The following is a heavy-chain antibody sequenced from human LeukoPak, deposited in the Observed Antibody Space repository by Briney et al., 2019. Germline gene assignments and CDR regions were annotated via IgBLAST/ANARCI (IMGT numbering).Heavy chain of an antibody. V-gene: IGHV3-30-3*01. J-gene: IGHJ4*02. CDR3: ARDPLSYDSSGYASFLDY. CDR1: GFTFGDYA. D-gene: IGHD3-22*01. CDR2: TSYDGSNK. Sequence: GGSLRLSCTASGFTFGDYATSWVRQAPGKGLEWVAVTSYDGSNKYYADSVKGRFTISRDNSKNTLYLQMNSLRAEDTAVYYCARDPLSYDSSGYASFLDYWGQGTLVTVSS.